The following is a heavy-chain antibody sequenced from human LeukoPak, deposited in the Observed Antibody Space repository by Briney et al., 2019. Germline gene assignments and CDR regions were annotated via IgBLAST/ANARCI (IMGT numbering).Heavy chain of an antibody. V-gene: IGHV1-2*02. CDR1: GYTFTGHY. CDR3: ARHPYSGSYHFDY. D-gene: IGHD1-26*01. Sequence: ASVKVSFKASGYTFTGHYMHWVRQAPGQGLEWMGWINPNSGGTNSAQKFLGRVTMTRDTSISTAYMELSRLTSDDTAVYYCARHPYSGSYHFDYWGQGTLVTVSS. J-gene: IGHJ4*02. CDR2: INPNSGGT.